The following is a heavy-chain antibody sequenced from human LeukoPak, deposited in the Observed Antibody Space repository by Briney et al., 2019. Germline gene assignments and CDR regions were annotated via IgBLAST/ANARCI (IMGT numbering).Heavy chain of an antibody. CDR1: GYSISSYY. CDR3: ASQGYSGYDDRGSFDY. V-gene: IGHV4-39*07. Sequence: SETLSLTCTVSGYSISSYYWGWIRQPPGKGLEWIGSVYYSGSTYYNPSLKSRVTISVDTSKNQFSLKLSSVTAADTAVYYCASQGYSGYDDRGSFDYWGQGTLVTVSS. J-gene: IGHJ4*02. D-gene: IGHD5-12*01. CDR2: VYYSGST.